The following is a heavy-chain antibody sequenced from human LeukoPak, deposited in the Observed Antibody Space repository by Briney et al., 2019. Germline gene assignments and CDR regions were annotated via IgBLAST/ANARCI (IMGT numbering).Heavy chain of an antibody. D-gene: IGHD3-10*01. CDR1: GYTLTAYY. J-gene: IGHJ4*02. V-gene: IGHV1-2*02. CDR3: ARQSSKRLWFGELSPLDY. CDR2: INPNSDDT. Sequence: ASVKVSCKASGYTLTAYYMYWVRQAPGQGLEWMGWINPNSDDTNYAQMFEGRVTMTRDTSINTAYMELSGLTSDDTAVYYCARQSSKRLWFGELSPLDYWGQGTLVTVPP.